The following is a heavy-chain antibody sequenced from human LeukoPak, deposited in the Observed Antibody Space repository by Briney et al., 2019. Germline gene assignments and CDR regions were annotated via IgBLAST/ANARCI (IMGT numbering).Heavy chain of an antibody. J-gene: IGHJ2*01. D-gene: IGHD2-2*01. CDR2: IYYTGST. CDR1: GGSISSGSYY. V-gene: IGHV4-61*01. Sequence: PSQTLSLTCTVSGGSISSGSYYWSWIRQPPGKGLEWIGYIYYTGSTNYNPSLNSRVTISLETSKNQFSLKLSSVTAADTAVYYCARSPPLIVVPAASYWYFDLWGRGTLVTVSS. CDR3: ARSPPLIVVPAASYWYFDL.